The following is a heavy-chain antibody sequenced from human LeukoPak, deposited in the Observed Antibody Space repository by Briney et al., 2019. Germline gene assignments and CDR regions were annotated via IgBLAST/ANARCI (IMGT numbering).Heavy chain of an antibody. Sequence: GGSLRLSCAASGFTFSSYSMNWVRQAPGKELEWVSSISSSSSYIYYADSVKGRFTISRDNAKNSLYLQMNSLRAEDTAVYYCARDLRHYDILTGYYTFDYWGQGTLVTVSS. CDR2: ISSSSSYI. J-gene: IGHJ4*02. D-gene: IGHD3-9*01. V-gene: IGHV3-21*01. CDR1: GFTFSSYS. CDR3: ARDLRHYDILTGYYTFDY.